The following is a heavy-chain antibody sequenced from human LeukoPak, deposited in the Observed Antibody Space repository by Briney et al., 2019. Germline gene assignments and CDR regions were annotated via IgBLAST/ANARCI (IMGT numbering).Heavy chain of an antibody. V-gene: IGHV1-2*02. CDR3: ARALPAAGPTFDY. Sequence: ASVKVSCKASGYTFTGYFMHWVRQAPRQGLEWMGWINPNSGGTNYAQKFQGRVTMARDTSISTAYMELSRLRSDDTAVYYCARALPAAGPTFDYWGQGTLVTVSS. CDR1: GYTFTGYF. D-gene: IGHD6-13*01. J-gene: IGHJ4*02. CDR2: INPNSGGT.